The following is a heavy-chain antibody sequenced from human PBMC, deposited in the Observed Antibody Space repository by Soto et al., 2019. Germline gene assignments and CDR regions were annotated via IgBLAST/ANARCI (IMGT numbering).Heavy chain of an antibody. CDR2: TYYRSKWYN. CDR3: ARGTYSSSSGRYYYYSMDV. V-gene: IGHV6-1*01. CDR1: GDSVSSNSAA. J-gene: IGHJ6*02. Sequence: SQTLSLTCAISGDSVSSNSAAWNWIRQSPSRGLEWLGRTYYRSKWYNDYAVSVKSRITINPDTSKNQFSLQLNSVTPEDTAVYYCARGTYSSSSGRYYYYSMDVWGQGTTVTVSS. D-gene: IGHD6-6*01.